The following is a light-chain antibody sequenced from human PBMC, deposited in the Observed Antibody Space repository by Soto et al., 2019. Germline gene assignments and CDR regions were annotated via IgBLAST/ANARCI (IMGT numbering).Light chain of an antibody. CDR1: QSVSRYY. Sequence: TVLTQSPATLSLSPGERATLSCRASQSVSRYYLSWYQQKPGQAPRLLIYGASTRATGIPARFSGSGSGTDFTLTITSIQLEDFAFYYCQQALSFGGGTRVEI. CDR2: GAS. V-gene: IGKV3D-7*01. J-gene: IGKJ4*01. CDR3: QQALS.